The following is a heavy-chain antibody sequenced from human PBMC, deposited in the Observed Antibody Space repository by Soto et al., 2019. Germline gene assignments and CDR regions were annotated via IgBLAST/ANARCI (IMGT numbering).Heavy chain of an antibody. CDR1: GFSFTSTEMR. CDR3: ARMDGDYNYYGLDV. Sequence: SGPTLVNPAQTLTLTCPFSGFSFTSTEMRERWIRQPPGKALEWLAHFFSDAERSYSTSMQSRLNMYKDSSGSQVVLTMTNMAPADTATYFCARMDGDYNYYGLDVWGHGIAVTVSS. J-gene: IGHJ6*02. D-gene: IGHD4-17*01. V-gene: IGHV2-26*01. CDR2: FFSDAER.